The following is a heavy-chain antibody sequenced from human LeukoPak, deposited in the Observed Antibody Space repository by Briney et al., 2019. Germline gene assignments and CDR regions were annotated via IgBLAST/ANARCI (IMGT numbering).Heavy chain of an antibody. CDR3: ARGLGSSWYGPHDY. Sequence: GGSLRLSCAASGFTVSSNYMSWVRQAPGKGLEWVSGINWNGDTTGYAGSVKGRFTISRDSANNSLYLQMSSLRAEDTAFCYCARGLGSSWYGPHDYWGQGTLVTVSS. CDR1: GFTVSSNY. J-gene: IGHJ4*02. V-gene: IGHV3-20*04. CDR2: INWNGDTT. D-gene: IGHD6-13*01.